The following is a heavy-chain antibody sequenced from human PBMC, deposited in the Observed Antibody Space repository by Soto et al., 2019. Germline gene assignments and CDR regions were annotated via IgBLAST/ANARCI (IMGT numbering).Heavy chain of an antibody. CDR1: GFTFSSYS. Sequence: EVQLVESGGALVKPGGSLRLSCADSGFTFSSYSMNWVRKAPGKGLEWVSAISSSSAYIFYADSVKGRFTVSRDNAKNSLYLQMNSLSADDTAVYYCARGGREITRHLDYWGQGTLVTVSS. CDR2: ISSSSAYI. CDR3: ARGGREITRHLDY. V-gene: IGHV3-21*01. J-gene: IGHJ4*02. D-gene: IGHD3-10*01.